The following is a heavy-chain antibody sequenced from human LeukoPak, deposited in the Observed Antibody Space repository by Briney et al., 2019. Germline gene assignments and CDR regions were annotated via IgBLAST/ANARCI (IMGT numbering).Heavy chain of an antibody. CDR3: AEGPHDHGDFVFF. CDR1: GATFDRFA. Sequence: SVKVSCKASGATFDRFAITWVRLAPGQGLDWMGRIIPIFGITHYAPHFQGRLTITADTSTKTAYMELSSLKSDDTAVYYCAEGPHDHGDFVFFWGQGTLVTVTS. V-gene: IGHV1-69*04. D-gene: IGHD4-17*01. J-gene: IGHJ4*02. CDR2: IIPIFGIT.